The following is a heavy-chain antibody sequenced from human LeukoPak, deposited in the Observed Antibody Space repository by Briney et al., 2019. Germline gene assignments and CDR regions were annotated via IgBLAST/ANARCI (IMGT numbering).Heavy chain of an antibody. V-gene: IGHV1-2*02. CDR2: INPNSGGT. CDR3: ARSDYYDSSGSFDY. J-gene: IGHJ4*02. Sequence: GASVKVSCKASGYTFTGYYMHWVRQAPGQGLEWMGWINPNSGGTNYAQKFQGRVTMTRDTSISTAYMELSSLRSEDTAVYYCARSDYYDSSGSFDYWGQGTLVTVSS. CDR1: GYTFTGYY. D-gene: IGHD3-22*01.